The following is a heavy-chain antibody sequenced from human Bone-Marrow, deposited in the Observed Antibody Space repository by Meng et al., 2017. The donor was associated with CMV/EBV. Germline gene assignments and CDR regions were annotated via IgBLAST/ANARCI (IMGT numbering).Heavy chain of an antibody. CDR1: GFTFSDYY. CDR2: ISSSGSTI. Sequence: GESLKISCAASGFTFSDYYMSWIRQAPGKGLEWVSYISSSGSTIYYADSVKGRFTISRDNAKNSLYLQMNSLRAEDTAVYYCARVRFWSGYRNYFDYWGQGTLVTVSS. CDR3: ARVRFWSGYRNYFDY. J-gene: IGHJ4*02. V-gene: IGHV3-11*01. D-gene: IGHD3-3*01.